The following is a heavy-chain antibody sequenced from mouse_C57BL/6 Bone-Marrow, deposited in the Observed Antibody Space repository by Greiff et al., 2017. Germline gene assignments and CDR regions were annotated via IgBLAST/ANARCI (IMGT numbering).Heavy chain of an antibody. CDR1: GYTFTSYW. CDR2: INPSSGYT. D-gene: IGHD2-5*01. J-gene: IGHJ2*01. V-gene: IGHV1-7*01. Sequence: QVQLKESGAELAKPGASVKLSCKASGYTFTSYWMHWVKQRPGQGLEWIGYINPSSGYTKYNQKFKDKATLPADKSSSTAYMQLSSLTYEDSAVYYCARAPYSNFFDYWGQGTTLTVSS. CDR3: ARAPYSNFFDY.